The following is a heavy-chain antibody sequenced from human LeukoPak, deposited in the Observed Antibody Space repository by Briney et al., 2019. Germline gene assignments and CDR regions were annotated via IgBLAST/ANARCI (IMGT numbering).Heavy chain of an antibody. Sequence: PGGSLRLSCAASGLTFSNYAMSWVRQAPGKGLEWVSAITGSGDNTYYADSVKGRFTISRDNSKNTVFLQMNSLRAEDTAVYYCAKWGDYDVLTGYYVSDYWGQGTLVTVSS. CDR2: ITGSGDNT. D-gene: IGHD3-9*01. V-gene: IGHV3-23*01. J-gene: IGHJ4*02. CDR1: GLTFSNYA. CDR3: AKWGDYDVLTGYYVSDY.